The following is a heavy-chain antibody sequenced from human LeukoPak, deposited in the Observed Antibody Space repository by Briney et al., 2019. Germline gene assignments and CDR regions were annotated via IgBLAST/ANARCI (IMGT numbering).Heavy chain of an antibody. J-gene: IGHJ4*02. CDR2: IYYSGNT. CDR3: ARRLIVAGAPYFDY. D-gene: IGHD2-21*01. CDR1: GGSISSSSYY. V-gene: IGHV4-39*01. Sequence: SETLSLTCTVSGGSISSSSYYWGWIRQPPGKGLEWIGNIYYSGNTYFNPSLKSRVTISVDTSENQFSLTLSSVTAADTAVYYCARRLIVAGAPYFDYWGQGTLVTVSS.